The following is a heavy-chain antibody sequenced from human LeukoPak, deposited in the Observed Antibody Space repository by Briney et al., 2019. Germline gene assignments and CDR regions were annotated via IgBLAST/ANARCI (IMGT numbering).Heavy chain of an antibody. CDR2: ISDDGNIV. J-gene: IGHJ5*02. D-gene: IGHD2-2*01. CDR3: ARARTIDCSGTSCRRFDP. V-gene: IGHV3-30*04. Sequence: GRSLRLSCAASGFTFSAYAMHWVRQAPGKGLEWMAVISDDGNIVQYVDPVKGRFTISRDNSKNTLYLQMNSLRPEDTAVYYCARARTIDCSGTSCRRFDPWGQGTLVTVSS. CDR1: GFTFSAYA.